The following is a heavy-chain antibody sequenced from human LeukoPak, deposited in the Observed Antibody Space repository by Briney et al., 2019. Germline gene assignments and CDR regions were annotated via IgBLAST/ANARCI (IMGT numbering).Heavy chain of an antibody. J-gene: IGHJ3*02. D-gene: IGHD3-9*01. CDR1: GYTFTGYY. CDR3: ARADDFLTDYYSEAFDI. CDR2: IIPNSGDT. V-gene: IGHV1-2*02. Sequence: ASVRVSCKASGYTFTGYYMHWVRQAPGQGLEWMAWIIPNSGDTNYAQKFQGRVTVTRDTSVSTAYMELSRLRSDDTAVYYCARADDFLTDYYSEAFDIWGQGTMVTVSS.